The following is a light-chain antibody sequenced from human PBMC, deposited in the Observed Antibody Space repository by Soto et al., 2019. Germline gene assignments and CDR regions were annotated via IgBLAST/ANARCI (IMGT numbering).Light chain of an antibody. CDR3: QQRSSWIT. CDR2: EAS. Sequence: IVLTQSPATLSLWPGETAILSCRASQSVSSHLSWYQQKPGQAPRLLIYEASNRAPGIPARFSGSGSGTDFTLIISSLEPEDFAHHYCQQRSSWITFGQGTRLEIE. J-gene: IGKJ5*01. CDR1: QSVSSH. V-gene: IGKV3-11*01.